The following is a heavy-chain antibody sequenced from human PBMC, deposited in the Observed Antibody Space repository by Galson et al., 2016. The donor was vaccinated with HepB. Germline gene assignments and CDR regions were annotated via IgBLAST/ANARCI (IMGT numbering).Heavy chain of an antibody. Sequence: TVKVSCKAFGGIFSSHDISWVRQAPGQGLEWLGGIIPIFRTPNYAQKFQGRVTITADESTSTAYMELSSLRSEDTAVYYCATMVGGHFQHWGQGTLVTVSS. CDR2: IIPIFRTP. D-gene: IGHD3-10*01. V-gene: IGHV1-69*13. CDR3: ATMVGGHFQH. CDR1: GGIFSSHD. J-gene: IGHJ1*01.